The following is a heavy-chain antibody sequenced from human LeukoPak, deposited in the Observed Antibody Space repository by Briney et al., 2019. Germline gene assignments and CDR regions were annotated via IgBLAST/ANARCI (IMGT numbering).Heavy chain of an antibody. V-gene: IGHV4-34*01. J-gene: IGHJ4*02. CDR3: ARGPARGSSSSLDY. CDR2: INHSGST. Sequence: SETLSLTCAVYGGSFSGYYWSWIRHPPGKGLEWIGEINHSGSTNYNPSLKSRVTISVDTSKNQFSLKLSSVTAADTAVYYCARGPARGSSSSLDYWGQGTLVTVSS. CDR1: GGSFSGYY. D-gene: IGHD6-6*01.